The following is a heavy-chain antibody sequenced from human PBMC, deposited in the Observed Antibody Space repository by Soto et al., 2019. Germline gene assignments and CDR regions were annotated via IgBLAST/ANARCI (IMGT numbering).Heavy chain of an antibody. CDR3: ERDFVRHCSRTRCGPFYFDS. Sequence: QVQLQESGPGLVKPSETLSLICTVAGVSISDYYWSWIRQPPGKGLEWIRYIHYRGSTDYDPSLRSRVTISVDTSKTQFSRELTSVTATDTAVYYCERDFVRHCSRTRCGPFYFDSWGQGTLVTVSS. J-gene: IGHJ4*02. D-gene: IGHD2-2*01. CDR2: IHYRGST. V-gene: IGHV4-59*01. CDR1: GVSISDYY.